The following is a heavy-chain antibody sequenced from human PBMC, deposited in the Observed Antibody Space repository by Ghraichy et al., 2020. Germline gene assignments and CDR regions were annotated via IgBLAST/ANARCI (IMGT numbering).Heavy chain of an antibody. CDR1: GGSINNYY. CDR3: ARHGPSYSSINY. Sequence: SETLSLTCTVSGGSINNYYWSWIRQPPGKGLEWIGYIYYSGSTNYNPSLKSRVTISVDTSKNQFSLKLSSVTAADTAVYYCARHGPSYSSINYWGQGTLVTVSS. V-gene: IGHV4-59*08. D-gene: IGHD6-19*01. CDR2: IYYSGST. J-gene: IGHJ4*02.